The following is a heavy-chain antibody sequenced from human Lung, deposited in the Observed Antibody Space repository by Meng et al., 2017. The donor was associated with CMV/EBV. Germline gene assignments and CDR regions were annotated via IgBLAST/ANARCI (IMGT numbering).Heavy chain of an antibody. CDR2: ISSNSRYI. J-gene: IGHJ4*02. CDR1: GFTFSSYS. Sequence: GGSLGLXCAVSGFTFSSYSVNWVRQAPGKGLEWVSSISSNSRYIFYADSVKGRFTISRDNAKNALHLQMNSLRDEDTAVYYCARVYCSRGSCSFDYLGQGXLVTVSS. CDR3: ARVYCSRGSCSFDY. D-gene: IGHD2-15*01. V-gene: IGHV3-21*01.